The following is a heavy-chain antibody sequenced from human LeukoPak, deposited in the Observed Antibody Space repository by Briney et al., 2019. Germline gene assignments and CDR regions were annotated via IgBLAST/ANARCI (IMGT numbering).Heavy chain of an antibody. CDR1: GYSISSGYY. Sequence: SETLSLTCTVSGYSISSGYYWGWIRQPPGKGLEWIGSIYHSGSTYYNPSLKSRVTVSVDTSRNQFSLKLNSVTAADTAVYYCAKSNGYGLVDIWGQGTMVTVSS. V-gene: IGHV4-38-2*02. D-gene: IGHD3-10*01. J-gene: IGHJ3*02. CDR3: AKSNGYGLVDI. CDR2: IYHSGST.